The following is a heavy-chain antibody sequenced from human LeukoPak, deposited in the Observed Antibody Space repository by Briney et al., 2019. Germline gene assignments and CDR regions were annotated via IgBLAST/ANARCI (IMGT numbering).Heavy chain of an antibody. CDR3: ARDNSVGDYAWWFDP. CDR2: ISPSGDRT. CDR1: GYSVINHY. D-gene: IGHD1-26*01. V-gene: IGHV1-46*01. J-gene: IGHJ5*02. Sequence: GASVKVSCKASGYSVINHYMHWVRRAPGQGLEWLGLISPSGDRTGYAQKFQGKFTITRDMSTSTDYMELSSLRSEDTAVYYRARDNSVGDYAWWFDPWGQGTLVTVSS.